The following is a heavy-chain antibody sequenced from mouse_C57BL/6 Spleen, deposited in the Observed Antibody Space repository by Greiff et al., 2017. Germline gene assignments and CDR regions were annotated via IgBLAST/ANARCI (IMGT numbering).Heavy chain of an antibody. CDR1: GYTFTDYN. Sequence: VQLQQSGPELVKPGASVKIPCKASGYTFTDYNMDWVKQSHGKSLEWIGDINPNNGGTIYNQKFKGKATLTVDKSSSTAYMELRSLTSEDTAVYYCARIGPTVVATPAWFAYWGQGTLVTVSA. CDR3: ARIGPTVVATPAWFAY. J-gene: IGHJ3*01. CDR2: INPNNGGT. D-gene: IGHD1-1*01. V-gene: IGHV1-18*01.